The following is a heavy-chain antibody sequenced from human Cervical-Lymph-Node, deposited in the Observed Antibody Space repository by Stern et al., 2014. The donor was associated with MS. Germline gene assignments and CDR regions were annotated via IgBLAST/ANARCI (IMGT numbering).Heavy chain of an antibody. CDR2: ITPVFGTT. Sequence: QVELVPSEAEVKKPGSSVKVSCKASGDTFSSYAINWVRQVSGQGLEWMGGITPVFGTTNYAQNFQGRVTITADKSTNTAYMELMTLRSEDTAVYYCARGGGLVGYFDYWGQGTLVSVSS. D-gene: IGHD1-26*01. J-gene: IGHJ4*02. CDR1: GDTFSSYA. V-gene: IGHV1-69*14. CDR3: ARGGGLVGYFDY.